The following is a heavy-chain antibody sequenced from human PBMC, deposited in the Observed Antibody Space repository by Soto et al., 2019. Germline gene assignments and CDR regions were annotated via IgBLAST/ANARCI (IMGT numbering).Heavy chain of an antibody. Sequence: ASVKVSCKASGYTFTSYGISWVRQAPGQGLEWMGWISAYNGNTNYAQKLQGRVTMTTDTSTSTAYMELRSLRSDDTAVYYCASDALTYCGGDCYSDYWGQGTLVTVSS. CDR3: ASDALTYCGGDCYSDY. CDR2: ISAYNGNT. D-gene: IGHD2-21*02. CDR1: GYTFTSYG. V-gene: IGHV1-18*04. J-gene: IGHJ4*02.